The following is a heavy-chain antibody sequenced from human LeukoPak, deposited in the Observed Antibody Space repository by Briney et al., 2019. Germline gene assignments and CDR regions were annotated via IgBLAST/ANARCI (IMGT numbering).Heavy chain of an antibody. CDR2: ISGSGGST. CDR3: AKDQTGYSSSWYGWAFDY. J-gene: IGHJ4*02. Sequence: GGSLRLSCAASGFTFSSYAMSWVRQAPGKGLEWVSVISGSGGSTYYADSVKGRFTISRDNSKNTLYLQMNSLRAEDTAVYYCAKDQTGYSSSWYGWAFDYWGQGTLVTVSS. V-gene: IGHV3-23*01. CDR1: GFTFSSYA. D-gene: IGHD6-13*01.